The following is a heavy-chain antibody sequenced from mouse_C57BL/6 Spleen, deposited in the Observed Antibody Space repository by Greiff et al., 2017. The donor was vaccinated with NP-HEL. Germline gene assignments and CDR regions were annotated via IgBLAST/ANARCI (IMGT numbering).Heavy chain of an antibody. CDR2: INPGSGGT. J-gene: IGHJ4*01. CDR1: GYAFTNYL. V-gene: IGHV1-54*01. CDR3: AREAMDY. Sequence: VKLMESGAELVRPGTSVKVSCKASGYAFTNYLIEWVKQRPGQGLEWIGVINPGSGGTNYNEKFKGKATLTADKSSSTAYMQLSSLTSEDSAVYFCAREAMDYWGQGTSVTVSS.